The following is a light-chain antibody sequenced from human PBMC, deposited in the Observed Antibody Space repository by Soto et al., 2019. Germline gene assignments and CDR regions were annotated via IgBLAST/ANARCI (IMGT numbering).Light chain of an antibody. CDR1: QSISSSY. CDR3: QQYGSSRLT. Sequence: EIVLTQSPGTLSLSPGERAILSCRASQSISSSYLAWYQQKPGQAPRLLIYGASSRATGIPDRFSGGGSGTDFTLTISRLEPEDFAVYYCQQYGSSRLTFGGGTKVEIK. CDR2: GAS. J-gene: IGKJ4*01. V-gene: IGKV3-20*01.